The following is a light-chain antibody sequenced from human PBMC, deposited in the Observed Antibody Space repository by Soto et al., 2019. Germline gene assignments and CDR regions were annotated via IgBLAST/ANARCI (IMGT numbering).Light chain of an antibody. CDR1: SSNIGSNS. J-gene: IGLJ2*01. CDR2: SDD. CDR3: AAWDASLKAVL. V-gene: IGLV1-44*01. Sequence: QSVLTQPPSASGTPGQRVTLSCAGSSSNIGSNSVFWYQHLPGTTPKFLIYSDDQRPSGVPDRCSGSKSGTSASLAISGLQSEDEADYYCAAWDASLKAVLFGGGTKLTVL.